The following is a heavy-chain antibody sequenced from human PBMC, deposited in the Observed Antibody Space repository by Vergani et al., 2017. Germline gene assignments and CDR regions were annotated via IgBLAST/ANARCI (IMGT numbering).Heavy chain of an antibody. Sequence: QVQVVPSGAKVKKSGASGKVSCKTSGYTFSNYYMHLVRQAPGQGLEWMGIINPSGGHTNYEQKFQGRVTMTRDTSTSTVYMELSSLRSEDTAIYYCAIGDYGILTGYRYWGQGTLVTVSA. V-gene: IGHV1-46*03. D-gene: IGHD3-9*01. CDR1: GYTFSNYY. J-gene: IGHJ4*02. CDR2: INPSGGHT. CDR3: AIGDYGILTGYRY.